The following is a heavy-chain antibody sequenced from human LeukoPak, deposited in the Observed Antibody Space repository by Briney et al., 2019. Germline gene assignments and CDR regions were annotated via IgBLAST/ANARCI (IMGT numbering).Heavy chain of an antibody. CDR1: GGSISSGDW. Sequence: SGTLSLTCAVSGGSISSGDWWSWVRQPPGKGLEWIGEIFHSGSTNYNPSLKSRVTISVDKSKNQFSLNLRSVTAADTSVYYCARATYYDTLTGYFKGLDYWGQGTLVTVSS. J-gene: IGHJ4*02. V-gene: IGHV4-4*02. CDR2: IFHSGST. D-gene: IGHD3-9*01. CDR3: ARATYYDTLTGYFKGLDY.